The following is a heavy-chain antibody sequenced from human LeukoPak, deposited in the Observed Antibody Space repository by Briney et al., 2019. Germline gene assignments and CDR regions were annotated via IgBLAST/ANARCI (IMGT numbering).Heavy chain of an antibody. J-gene: IGHJ4*02. V-gene: IGHV3-53*01. CDR2: IYSDGST. Sequence: SGGSLRLSCAASGFTVSRNYMSGVRRAPGKGLEWVSEIYSDGSTYYAASVKGRFTISRDNSKNTLYLQMNSLRAEDTAVYYCARRAGAYSHPYDYWGQGTLVTVSS. CDR3: ARRAGAYSHPYDY. D-gene: IGHD4/OR15-4a*01. CDR1: GFTVSRNY.